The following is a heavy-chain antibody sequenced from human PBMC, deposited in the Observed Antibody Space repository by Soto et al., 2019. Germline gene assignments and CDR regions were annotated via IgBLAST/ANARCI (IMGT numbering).Heavy chain of an antibody. D-gene: IGHD2-21*02. CDR2: VSGSGDST. CDR3: GKGRASDCPGCTQDY. J-gene: IGHJ4*02. CDR1: AFTFSSYA. Sequence: EVQLLESGGGLAQPGGSLRLSCAASAFTFSSYAMSWVRQAPGKGLEWVSAVSGSGDSTYYADSVKGRFTISRDNSKNTLYLQRNSLRAEDTAVYYCGKGRASDCPGCTQDYWGQGTLVTVSS. V-gene: IGHV3-23*01.